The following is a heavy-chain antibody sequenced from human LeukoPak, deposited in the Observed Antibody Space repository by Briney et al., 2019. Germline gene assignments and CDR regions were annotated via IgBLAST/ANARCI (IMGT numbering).Heavy chain of an antibody. J-gene: IGHJ4*02. CDR1: GFTVSSNY. Sequence: GGSLRLSCAASGFTVSSNYMSWVRQAPGKGLEWVSVIYSGGSTYYADSVKGRFTISRDNSKKTLYLQMNSLRAEDTAVYYCARSTRRYFDYWGQGTLVTVSS. D-gene: IGHD2-15*01. V-gene: IGHV3-53*01. CDR2: IYSGGST. CDR3: ARSTRRYFDY.